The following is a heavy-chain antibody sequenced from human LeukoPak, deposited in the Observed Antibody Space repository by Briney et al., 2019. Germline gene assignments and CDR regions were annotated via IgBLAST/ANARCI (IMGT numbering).Heavy chain of an antibody. J-gene: IGHJ6*02. D-gene: IGHD2-21*01. Sequence: SETVSLTCAVYGGSFSGYYWSWIRQPPGEGLEWIGEINHSGSTNYNPSLKRRVTISVDTSKNQFSLKVSSVTAADTAVYYCARGRGRYSGYYYYYGMDVWGQGTTVTVSS. CDR2: INHSGST. V-gene: IGHV4-34*01. CDR1: GGSFSGYY. CDR3: ARGRGRYSGYYYYYGMDV.